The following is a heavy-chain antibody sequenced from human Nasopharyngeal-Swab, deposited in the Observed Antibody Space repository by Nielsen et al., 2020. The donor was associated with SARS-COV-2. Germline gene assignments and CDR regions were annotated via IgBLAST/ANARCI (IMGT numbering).Heavy chain of an antibody. CDR1: GFTFSSYA. CDR3: ARGPSSAFDI. V-gene: IGHV3-30-3*01. Sequence: GESLKISCAASGFTFSSYAMHWVRQAPGKGLEWAAVISYDGSNKYYADSVKGRFTISRDNSKNTLYLQMNSLRAEDTAVYYCARGPSSAFDIWGQGTMVTVSS. J-gene: IGHJ3*02. CDR2: ISYDGSNK.